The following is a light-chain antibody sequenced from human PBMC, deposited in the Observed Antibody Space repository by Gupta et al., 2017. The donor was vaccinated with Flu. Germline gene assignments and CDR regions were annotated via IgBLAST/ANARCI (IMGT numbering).Light chain of an antibody. J-gene: IGLJ1*01. Sequence: GTCGDFGSYNYVYWYQHRPGKAPKLYVYRISGRPSVVPDRFSASRTGSTASLTVSGLQAEDEADYYCGSYADGRYVFGTGTKVTVL. CDR1: CGDFGSYNY. CDR2: RIS. CDR3: GSYADGRYV. V-gene: IGLV2-8*01.